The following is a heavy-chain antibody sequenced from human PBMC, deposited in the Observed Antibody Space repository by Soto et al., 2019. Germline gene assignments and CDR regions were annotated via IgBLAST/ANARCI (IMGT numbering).Heavy chain of an antibody. J-gene: IGHJ6*02. CDR1: GFTFSSYA. V-gene: IGHV3-30*04. CDR2: ISFDGSNR. Sequence: PGGSLRLSCAASGFTFSSYAMHWVRQAPGKGLEWVAVISFDGSNRYYADSVKGRFTISRDNSKNTLYLQMNSLRGEDTAVYYCVKNFSPSGYYGLDVWGQGTTVTVSS. CDR3: VKNFSPSGYYGLDV. D-gene: IGHD3-3*01.